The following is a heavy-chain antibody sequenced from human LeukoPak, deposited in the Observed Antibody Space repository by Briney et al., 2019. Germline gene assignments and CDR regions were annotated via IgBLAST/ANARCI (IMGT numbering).Heavy chain of an antibody. CDR1: GFTFSSYA. CDR2: ISYDGSNK. V-gene: IGHV3-30*01. Sequence: PGGSLRLSCAASGFTFSSYAMHWVRQAPGKGLEWVAVISYDGSNKYYADSVKGRFTISRDNSKNTLYLQMNSLRAEDTAVYYCARAVSSSPDYWGQGTLVTVSS. J-gene: IGHJ4*02. CDR3: ARAVSSSPDY.